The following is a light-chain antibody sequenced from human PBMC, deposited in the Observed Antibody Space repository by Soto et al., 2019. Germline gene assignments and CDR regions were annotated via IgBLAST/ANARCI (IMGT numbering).Light chain of an antibody. J-gene: IGKJ4*01. CDR3: QQYGSSSLT. CDR2: GAS. Sequence: EIVLTQSPGTLSLSPGERAILSCRASQSVSSTYLAWYQQKPGQAPRLLIYGASSRATGIPDRFSGSGSGTDFTLTISRLEPEDFAVYYCQQYGSSSLTFGGGTKVDI. CDR1: QSVSSTY. V-gene: IGKV3-20*01.